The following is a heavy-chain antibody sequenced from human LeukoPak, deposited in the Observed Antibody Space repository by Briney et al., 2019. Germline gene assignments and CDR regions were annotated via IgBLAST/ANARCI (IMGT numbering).Heavy chain of an antibody. CDR1: GGSISSGGYY. V-gene: IGHV4-31*03. J-gene: IGHJ4*02. Sequence: PSETLSLSCTVSGGSISSGGYYWSWIAQRPGQDLVCIGYIYYSESTYYNPSLKSRVTISVDTSKNQFSLKLSSVTAADTAVYYCARADSSSWDFDYWGQGTLVTVSS. CDR3: ARADSSSWDFDY. CDR2: IYYSEST. D-gene: IGHD6-13*01.